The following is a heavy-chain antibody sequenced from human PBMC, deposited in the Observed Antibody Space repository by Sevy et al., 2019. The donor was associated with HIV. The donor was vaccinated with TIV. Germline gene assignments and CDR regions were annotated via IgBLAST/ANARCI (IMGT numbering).Heavy chain of an antibody. CDR2: ISSSSNYI. Sequence: GGSLRLSCVVSGFTLSKYHMNWVRQAPGKGLEWVSSISSSSNYIYYGDSVKGRFTISRDNAKNSLYVKMNSLRADDTAVYYCARDGGCSSTACLLYFDYWGQGALVTVSS. J-gene: IGHJ4*02. V-gene: IGHV3-21*01. CDR1: GFTLSKYH. CDR3: ARDGGCSSTACLLYFDY. D-gene: IGHD2-2*01.